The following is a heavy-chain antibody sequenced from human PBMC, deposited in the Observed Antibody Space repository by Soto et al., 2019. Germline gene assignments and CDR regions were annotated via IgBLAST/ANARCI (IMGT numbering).Heavy chain of an antibody. CDR2: IYHSGST. D-gene: IGHD3-3*01. V-gene: IGHV4-30-2*01. CDR3: VSGYTWFGFDY. CDR1: GGSISSGGYS. J-gene: IGHJ4*02. Sequence: SETLSLTCAVSGGSISSGGYSWSWIRQPPGKGLEWIGYIYHSGSTYYNPSLKSRVTISVDRSKNQFSLKLSSVTAADTAVYYCVSGYTWFGFDYWAQGTLVTVSS.